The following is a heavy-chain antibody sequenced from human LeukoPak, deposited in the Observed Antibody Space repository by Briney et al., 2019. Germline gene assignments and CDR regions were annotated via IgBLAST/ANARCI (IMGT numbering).Heavy chain of an antibody. Sequence: GASVKVSCKASGYTFTSYSINWVRQAPGQGLEWMGWISTYNGNTNYAQKFQGRVTMTTDTSTSTAYMELRSLRSDDTAVYYCAKDRWRDGSSSFDNWGQGTLVTVSS. CDR1: GYTFTSYS. J-gene: IGHJ4*02. D-gene: IGHD6-6*01. CDR3: AKDRWRDGSSSFDN. CDR2: ISTYNGNT. V-gene: IGHV1-18*01.